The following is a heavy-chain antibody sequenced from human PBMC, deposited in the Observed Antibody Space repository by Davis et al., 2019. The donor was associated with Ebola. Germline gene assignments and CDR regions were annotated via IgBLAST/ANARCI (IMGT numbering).Heavy chain of an antibody. D-gene: IGHD3-16*01. CDR2: ISYDGSNK. CDR3: ASGDNYVWGSYDY. CDR1: GFTFSSYS. J-gene: IGHJ4*02. Sequence: GESLKISCAASGFTFSSYSMNWVRQAPGKGLEWVAVISYDGSNKYYADSVKGRFTISRDNSKNTLYLQMNSLRAEDTAVYYCASGDNYVWGSYDYWGQGTLVTVSS. V-gene: IGHV3-30*03.